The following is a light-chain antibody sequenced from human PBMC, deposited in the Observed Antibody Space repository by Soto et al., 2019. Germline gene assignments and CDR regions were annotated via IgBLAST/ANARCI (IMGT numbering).Light chain of an antibody. CDR3: QQYDSSPIT. CDR2: RTS. CDR1: QSFSGNY. Sequence: EIVLTQSPGTLSLSPGERATLSCWASQSFSGNYLAWYQQKLGQAPRLLIYRTSTRATGIPDRFSGGGSGTDFTLTISRLEPEDFAVYYCQQYDSSPITFGQGTRLEIK. J-gene: IGKJ5*01. V-gene: IGKV3-20*01.